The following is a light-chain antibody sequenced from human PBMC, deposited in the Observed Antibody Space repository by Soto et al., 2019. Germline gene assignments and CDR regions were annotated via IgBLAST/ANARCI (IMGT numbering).Light chain of an antibody. Sequence: SYELTQPPSVSVAPGQTARITCGGNNIGSKSVHWYQQKPGQAPVLVVYDDSYRPSGSPERFSCSNSGNTATLTISRVEAGEEADYYCQVWDSSSDHPVFGGGTKVTVL. CDR2: DDS. CDR3: QVWDSSSDHPV. CDR1: NIGSKS. V-gene: IGLV3-21*02. J-gene: IGLJ3*02.